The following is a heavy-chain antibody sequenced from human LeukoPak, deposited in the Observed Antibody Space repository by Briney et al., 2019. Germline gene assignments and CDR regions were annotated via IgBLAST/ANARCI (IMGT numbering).Heavy chain of an antibody. V-gene: IGHV4-34*01. Sequence: PSETLSLTCAVYGGSFSGYYWSWIRQPPGKGLEWIGEINHSGSTNYNPSLKSRVTISVDTSKNQFSLKLSSVTAADTAVYYCARASWYGGYFDYRGQGTLVTVSS. CDR1: GGSFSGYY. D-gene: IGHD6-13*01. CDR2: INHSGST. J-gene: IGHJ4*02. CDR3: ARASWYGGYFDY.